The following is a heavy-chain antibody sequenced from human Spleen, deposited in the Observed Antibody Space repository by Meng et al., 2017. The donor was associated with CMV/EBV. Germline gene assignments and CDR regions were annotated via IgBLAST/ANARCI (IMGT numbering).Heavy chain of an antibody. CDR2: IYSGGST. CDR3: ARKPPYYYDTSGSFGFDP. V-gene: IGHV3-66*02. CDR1: TVSSNY. D-gene: IGHD3-22*01. Sequence: TVSSNYMGCVRQGPGKGLEWVSVIYSGGSTYYADSVKGRFTISRDNSKNTLYLQMNSLRAEDTAVYYCARKPPYYYDTSGSFGFDPWGQGTLVTVSS. J-gene: IGHJ5*02.